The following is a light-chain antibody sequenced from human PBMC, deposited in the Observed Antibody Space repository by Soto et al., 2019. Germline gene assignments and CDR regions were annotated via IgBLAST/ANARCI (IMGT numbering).Light chain of an antibody. J-gene: IGKJ5*01. V-gene: IGKV3-11*01. Sequence: EIVMTQSRATLCLPPGERRTLSCMASQSISSYLAWYQQKPGQAPRLLIYDASNRATCIPASFSATGSGTDFTLTINNLQPEDFAVYYCQVRTNRPIAFGRGTRLDIK. CDR3: QVRTNRPIA. CDR1: QSISSY. CDR2: DAS.